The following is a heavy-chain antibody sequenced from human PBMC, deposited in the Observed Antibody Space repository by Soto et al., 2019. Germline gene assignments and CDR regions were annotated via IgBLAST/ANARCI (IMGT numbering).Heavy chain of an antibody. CDR1: GFTSNTHW. D-gene: IGHD1-26*01. V-gene: IGHV3-74*01. CDR3: ARGGAMGVDY. Sequence: PGGSLRHSCTASGFTSNTHWMHWVRQAPGTWLVWVSRIYFDGITTNYADSVKGRLTVSRDNAKNTVYLHVNTLRDEDTAVYYCARGGAMGVDYWGQGTLVTVSS. J-gene: IGHJ4*02. CDR2: IYFDGITT.